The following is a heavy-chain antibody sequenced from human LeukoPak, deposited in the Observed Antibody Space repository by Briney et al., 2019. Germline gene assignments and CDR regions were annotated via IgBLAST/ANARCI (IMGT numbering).Heavy chain of an antibody. D-gene: IGHD1-14*01. V-gene: IGHV1-2*02. CDR3: ARALSELTTAFGWFDP. CDR2: INPNSGGT. Sequence: ASVKVSCKASGYTFTGYYMHWVRQAPGQGLEWMGWINPNSGGTNYAQKFQGRVTMTRDTSISTAYMELSRLRSDDTAVYYCARALSELTTAFGWFDPWGQGTLVTV. J-gene: IGHJ5*02. CDR1: GYTFTGYY.